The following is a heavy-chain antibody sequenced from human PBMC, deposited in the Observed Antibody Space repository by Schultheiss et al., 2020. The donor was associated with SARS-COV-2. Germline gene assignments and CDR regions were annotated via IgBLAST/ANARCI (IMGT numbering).Heavy chain of an antibody. Sequence: GGSLRLSCAASGFTFSSYGMHWVRQAPGKGLEWVSGVSWNGSRTHYADSVKGRFIISRDNAKNSLYLQMNSLRAEDTAVYYCASSLPLFGVVIPMGYWGQGTLVTVSS. D-gene: IGHD3-3*01. J-gene: IGHJ4*02. CDR3: ASSLPLFGVVIPMGY. CDR1: GFTFSSYG. CDR2: VSWNGSRT. V-gene: IGHV3-19*01.